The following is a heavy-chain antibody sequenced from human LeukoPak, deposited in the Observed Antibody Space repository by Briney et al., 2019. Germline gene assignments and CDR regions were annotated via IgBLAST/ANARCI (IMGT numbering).Heavy chain of an antibody. CDR2: ISSSGSTI. Sequence: GGSLRLSCAASGFTLSSYEMNWVRQAPGKGLEWVSYISSSGSTIYYADSVKGRFTISRDNAKNSLYLQMNSLRAEDTAVYYCARLGHDRDYYYGMDVWGQGTTVTVSS. CDR1: GFTLSSYE. CDR3: ARLGHDRDYYYGMDV. V-gene: IGHV3-48*03. D-gene: IGHD1-1*01. J-gene: IGHJ6*02.